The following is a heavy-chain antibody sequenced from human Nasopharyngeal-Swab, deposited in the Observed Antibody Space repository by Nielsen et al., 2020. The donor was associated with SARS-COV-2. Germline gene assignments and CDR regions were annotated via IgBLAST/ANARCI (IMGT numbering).Heavy chain of an antibody. V-gene: IGHV3-21*01. Sequence: GESLKISCAASGFTFSSYCMNWVRQAPGKGLEWVSSISSSSSYIYYADSVKGPFTISKYHAKNSLYLQMNSLRAEDTAVYYCARDKGYSSLQSSFDYLGQGTLVTVSS. J-gene: IGHJ4*02. CDR3: ARDKGYSSLQSSFDY. CDR2: ISSSSSYI. D-gene: IGHD6-13*01. CDR1: GFTFSSYC.